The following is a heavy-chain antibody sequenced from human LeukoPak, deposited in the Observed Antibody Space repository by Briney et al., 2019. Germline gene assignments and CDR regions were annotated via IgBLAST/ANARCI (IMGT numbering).Heavy chain of an antibody. D-gene: IGHD4-17*01. V-gene: IGHV4-61*02. Sequence: SETLSLICTVSGGSISSGSYYWSWIRQPAGKGLEWFGRIYTSGSTNSTLSLKSRVTISVDTSKNQFSLMLSSVTAADTAVYYCARGLYGDYGDYWGQGTLVTVSS. CDR1: GGSISSGSYY. CDR2: IYTSGST. CDR3: ARGLYGDYGDY. J-gene: IGHJ4*02.